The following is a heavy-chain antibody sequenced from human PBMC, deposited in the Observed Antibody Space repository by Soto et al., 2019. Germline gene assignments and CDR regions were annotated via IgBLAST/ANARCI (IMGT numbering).Heavy chain of an antibody. CDR2: INHSGST. J-gene: IGHJ6*03. V-gene: IGHV4-34*01. CDR3: ARGRKMRPYYYYYYMDV. CDR1: GGSCSGSY. Sequence: SDTLSLTYAVYGGSCSGSYWSWIRQPPGKGLEWIGEINHSGSTNYNPSLKSRVTISVDTSKNQFSLKLSSVTAADTAVYYCARGRKMRPYYYYYYMDVWGKGTTVT.